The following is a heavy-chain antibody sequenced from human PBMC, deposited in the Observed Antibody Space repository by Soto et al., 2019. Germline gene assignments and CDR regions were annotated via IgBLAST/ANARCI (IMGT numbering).Heavy chain of an antibody. J-gene: IGHJ5*01. D-gene: IGHD4-17*01. Sequence: QVQLVQSGAEVKKPGSSVKVSCKASGGTFSSYSISWVRQAPGQGLEWTARIIPMLGMTNYAQKFQGRVSITADKSTSTVYMVLRSPRSEDRAVYYCASSSITTEMWFDSRGQGPLVTLSA. CDR2: IIPMLGMT. V-gene: IGHV1-69*02. CDR1: GGTFSSYS. CDR3: ASSSITTEMWFDS.